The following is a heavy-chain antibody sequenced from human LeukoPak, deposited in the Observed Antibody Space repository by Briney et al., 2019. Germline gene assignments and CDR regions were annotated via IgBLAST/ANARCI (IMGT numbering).Heavy chain of an antibody. Sequence: SETLSLTCTVSGGSISSYYWSWIRQPPGKGLEWIGYIYYSGSTDYNPSLKSRVTISVDTSKNQFSLKLSSVTAADTAVYYCARGGGRDWFDPWGQGTLVTVSS. J-gene: IGHJ5*02. CDR3: ARGGGRDWFDP. CDR2: IYYSGST. V-gene: IGHV4-59*01. D-gene: IGHD2-15*01. CDR1: GGSISSYY.